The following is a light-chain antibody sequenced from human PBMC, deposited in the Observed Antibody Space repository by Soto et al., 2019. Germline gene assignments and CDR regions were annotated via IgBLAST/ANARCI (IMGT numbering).Light chain of an antibody. Sequence: LKMSPGTLSLNPGERATLSCMASQSVSRTYLAWYQQKPVQAPRLLIYATSSRATGIPDRFSGSGPGTDFTLTISRLEPEDFAVYYCQQYGRSGTFGQGTKVDIK. J-gene: IGKJ1*01. CDR1: QSVSRTY. V-gene: IGKV3-20*01. CDR3: QQYGRSGT. CDR2: ATS.